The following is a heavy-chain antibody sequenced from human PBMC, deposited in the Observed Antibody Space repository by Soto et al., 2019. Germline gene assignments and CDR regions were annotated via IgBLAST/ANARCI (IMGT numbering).Heavy chain of an antibody. CDR3: ARSIAARLNWFDP. CDR2: ISGGGGDT. Sequence: GGSLRLSCAASGFTFRNYAMSWGRQAPGKGLEWVSAISGGGGDTYYADSVKGRFTISRDNSKNTVYLQMNSLRAEDTAVYYCARSIAARLNWFDPWGQGTLVTVSS. CDR1: GFTFRNYA. D-gene: IGHD6-6*01. V-gene: IGHV3-23*01. J-gene: IGHJ5*02.